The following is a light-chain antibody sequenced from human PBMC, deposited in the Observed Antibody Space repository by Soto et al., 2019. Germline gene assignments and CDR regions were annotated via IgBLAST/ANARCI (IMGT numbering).Light chain of an antibody. CDR2: AES. V-gene: IGKV1-39*01. CDR3: QQSFNVPLT. CDR1: QSISSY. Sequence: DIQMTHSPSSLSAYVGDRVTITCRASQSISSYLNWYRQTPGKAPKLLIYAESSLQSGVPPRFSGSRSGTDFTLTISSLQPEDSGTYYCQQSFNVPLTFGQGTRLEIK. J-gene: IGKJ5*01.